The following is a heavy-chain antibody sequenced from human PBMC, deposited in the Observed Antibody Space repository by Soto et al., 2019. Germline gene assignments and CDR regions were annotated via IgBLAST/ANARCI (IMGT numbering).Heavy chain of an antibody. D-gene: IGHD3-9*01. V-gene: IGHV3-23*01. Sequence: ESGGGLVQPGGSLRLSCAASGFTFSSYAMSWVRQAPGKGLEWVSAISGSGGSTYYADSVKGRFTISRDNSKNTLYLQMNRLRAEDTAVYYCAKDGILTGYGHYFDYWGQGTLVTVSS. J-gene: IGHJ4*02. CDR1: GFTFSSYA. CDR2: ISGSGGST. CDR3: AKDGILTGYGHYFDY.